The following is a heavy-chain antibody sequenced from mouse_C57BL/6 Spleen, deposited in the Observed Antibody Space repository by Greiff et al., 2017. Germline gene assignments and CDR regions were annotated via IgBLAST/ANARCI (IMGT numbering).Heavy chain of an antibody. CDR3: ARAYYSNYDAMDY. J-gene: IGHJ4*01. Sequence: VQLQQPGAELVKPGASVKLSCKASGYTFTSYWMNWVKQRPGQGLEWIGMIHPSSGSTNYNEKFKSKATLTVDKSSSTAYMQLSSLTSEESAVYYCARAYYSNYDAMDYWGQGTSVTVSA. CDR1: GYTFTSYW. CDR2: IHPSSGST. D-gene: IGHD2-5*01. V-gene: IGHV1-64*01.